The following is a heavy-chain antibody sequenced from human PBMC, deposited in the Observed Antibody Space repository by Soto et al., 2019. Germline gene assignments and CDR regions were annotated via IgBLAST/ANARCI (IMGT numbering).Heavy chain of an antibody. Sequence: GGSLRLSCAASGFTFSSYGMHWVRQAPGKGLEWVAVIWYDGSNKYYADSVKGRFTISRDNSKNTLYLQMNSLRAVDTAVYYCARDLGRTETDYWGQGTLVTVSS. V-gene: IGHV3-33*01. CDR3: ARDLGRTETDY. J-gene: IGHJ4*02. CDR2: IWYDGSNK. CDR1: GFTFSSYG.